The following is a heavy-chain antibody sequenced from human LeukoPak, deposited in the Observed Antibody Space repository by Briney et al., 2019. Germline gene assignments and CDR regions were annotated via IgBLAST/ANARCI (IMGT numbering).Heavy chain of an antibody. CDR1: GGSFSGYY. J-gene: IGHJ4*02. V-gene: IGHV4-34*01. Sequence: PSETLSLTCAVYGGSFSGYYWSWIRQPPGKGLEWIGEINHSGSTNYNPSLKSRVTISVDTSKNQFSLKLSSVTAADTAVYYCARDPRSRYYGSGSLFHFDYWGQGTLVTVSS. CDR3: ARDPRSRYYGSGSLFHFDY. CDR2: INHSGST. D-gene: IGHD3-10*01.